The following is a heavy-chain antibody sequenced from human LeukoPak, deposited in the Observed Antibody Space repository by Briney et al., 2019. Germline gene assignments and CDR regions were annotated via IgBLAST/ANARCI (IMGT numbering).Heavy chain of an antibody. CDR1: GGSISSGGYY. CDR2: IYYSGST. V-gene: IGHV4-31*03. Sequence: SETLSLTCTVSGGSISSGGYYWSWIRQHPGKGLEWIGYIYYSGSTYYNPSLKSRVTISVDTSMNQFSLKLSSVTAADTAIYYCAGQRGLDTFDIWGQGTMVTVSS. CDR3: AGQRGLDTFDI. J-gene: IGHJ3*02.